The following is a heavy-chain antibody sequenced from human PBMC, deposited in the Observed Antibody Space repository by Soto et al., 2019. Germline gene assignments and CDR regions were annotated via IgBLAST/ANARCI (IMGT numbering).Heavy chain of an antibody. J-gene: IGHJ5*02. CDR3: ARVGLGIVPAATRGDTGWFDP. D-gene: IGHD2-2*01. CDR2: IIPNFGTA. V-gene: IGHV1-69*12. Sequence: QVQLVQSGAEVKKPGSSVKVSCKASGGTFSSYAISWVRQAPGQGLEWMGGIIPNFGTANYAQKYQRRVTITADESTSTAYMQLSSLRSKDTAVYYSARVGLGIVPAATRGDTGWFDPWGQGTLVTVSS. CDR1: GGTFSSYA.